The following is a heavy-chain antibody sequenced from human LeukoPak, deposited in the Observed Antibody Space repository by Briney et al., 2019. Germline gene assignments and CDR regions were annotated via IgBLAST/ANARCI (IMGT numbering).Heavy chain of an antibody. CDR3: AKWMYYYDSSGFDY. CDR1: GFTFSSYA. D-gene: IGHD3-22*01. CDR2: ISYDGGNE. Sequence: GRSLRLSCAASGFTFSSYAMHWVRQAPGKELKWVAVISYDGGNEYYADSMKGRFTISRDNSKNTLNLQMNSLRAEDTAVYYCAKWMYYYDSSGFDYWGQGTLVTVSS. J-gene: IGHJ4*02. V-gene: IGHV3-30*18.